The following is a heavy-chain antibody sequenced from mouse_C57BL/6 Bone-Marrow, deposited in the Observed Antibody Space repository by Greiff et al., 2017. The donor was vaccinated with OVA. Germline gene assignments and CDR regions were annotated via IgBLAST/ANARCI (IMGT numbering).Heavy chain of an antibody. CDR2: INPSTGGT. Sequence: VQLQQSGPELVKPGASVKISCKASGYSFTGYYMNWVKQSPEKSLEWIGEINPSTGGTTYNQKFKAKATLTVDKSSSTAYMQLKSLTSEDSAVYYCARGYYGYDGFAYWGQGTLVTGSA. V-gene: IGHV1-42*01. D-gene: IGHD2-2*01. CDR1: GYSFTGYY. CDR3: ARGYYGYDGFAY. J-gene: IGHJ3*01.